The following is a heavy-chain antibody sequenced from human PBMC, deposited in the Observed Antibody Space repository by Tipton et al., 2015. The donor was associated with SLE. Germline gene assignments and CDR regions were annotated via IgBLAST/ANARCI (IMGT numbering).Heavy chain of an antibody. CDR1: GFTFDDYA. Sequence: SLRLSCAASGFTFDDYAIHWVRQTPGKGLEWVSGISWNGGSVEYADSVKGRFSISRDNAKNSLYLDMNSLRPEDSALYYCAKDVFCSTLSCSLRGAFDIWGLGTVVTVSS. J-gene: IGHJ3*02. CDR2: ISWNGGSV. V-gene: IGHV3-9*01. D-gene: IGHD2-2*01. CDR3: AKDVFCSTLSCSLRGAFDI.